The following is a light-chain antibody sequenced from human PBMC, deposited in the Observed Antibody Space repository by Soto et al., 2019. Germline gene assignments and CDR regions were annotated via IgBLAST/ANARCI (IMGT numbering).Light chain of an antibody. CDR2: AAS. J-gene: IGKJ4*01. Sequence: AIRMTQSPSSLSASTGDRVTITCRASQGISSYLAWYQQKPGKAPKLLIYAASTLQSGVPSRFSGSGSGTDFTLTISCLQSEDFATYYCQQYYSYPFTFCGGTKVEIK. CDR3: QQYYSYPFT. V-gene: IGKV1-8*01. CDR1: QGISSY.